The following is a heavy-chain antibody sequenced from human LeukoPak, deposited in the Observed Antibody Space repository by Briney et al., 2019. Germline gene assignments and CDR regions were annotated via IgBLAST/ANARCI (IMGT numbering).Heavy chain of an antibody. V-gene: IGHV4-38-2*02. CDR1: GYSISSGYY. D-gene: IGHD3-3*01. CDR2: IYHSGST. J-gene: IGHJ4*02. Sequence: SETLSLTCTVSGYSISSGYYWGWIRQPPGKGLEWIGSIYHSGSTYYNPSLKSRVTISVDTSKNQFSLKLSSVTAADTAVYYCARGRSGYYVFDYWGQGTLVTVSS. CDR3: ARGRSGYYVFDY.